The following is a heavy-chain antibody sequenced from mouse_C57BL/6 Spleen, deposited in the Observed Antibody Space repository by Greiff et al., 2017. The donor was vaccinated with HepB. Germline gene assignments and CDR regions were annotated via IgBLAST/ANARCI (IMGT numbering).Heavy chain of an antibody. J-gene: IGHJ1*03. CDR3: ARHGSSHWYFDV. CDR1: GYTFTDYY. V-gene: IGHV1-76*01. CDR2: IYPGSGNT. Sequence: QVQLQQSGAELVRPGASVKLSCKASGYTFTDYYINWVKQRPGQGLEWIARIYPGSGNTYYNEKFKGKATLTAEKSSSTAYMQLSSLTSEDSAVYFCARHGSSHWYFDVWGTGTTVTVSS. D-gene: IGHD1-1*01.